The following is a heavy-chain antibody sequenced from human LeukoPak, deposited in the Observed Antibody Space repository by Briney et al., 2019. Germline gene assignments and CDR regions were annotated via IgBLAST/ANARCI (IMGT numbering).Heavy chain of an antibody. CDR2: IYYSGST. Sequence: SETLSLTCTVSGGSISSGGYYWSWIRQHPGKGLEWIGYIYYSGSTYYNPSLKSRVTISVDTSKNQFSLKPSSVTAADTAVYYCARDGSGSYYRDAFDIWGQGTMVTVSS. J-gene: IGHJ3*02. CDR3: ARDGSGSYYRDAFDI. V-gene: IGHV4-31*03. CDR1: GGSISSGGYY. D-gene: IGHD3-10*01.